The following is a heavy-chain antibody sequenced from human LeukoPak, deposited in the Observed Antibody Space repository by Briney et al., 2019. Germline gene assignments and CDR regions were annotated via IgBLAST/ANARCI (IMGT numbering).Heavy chain of an antibody. V-gene: IGHV3-11*04. CDR1: GFIFSDYH. J-gene: IGHJ2*01. D-gene: IGHD3-22*01. CDR3: AKPSLYYYDTSGYYRYWYFDL. Sequence: NPGGSLRLSCAASGFIFSDYHMSWSRQAPGKGLEWLSYISNSGSTTFYTDSVKGRFTISRDNSKNTLYLQMNSLRAEDTAVYYCAKPSLYYYDTSGYYRYWYFDLWGRGTLVTVSS. CDR2: ISNSGSTT.